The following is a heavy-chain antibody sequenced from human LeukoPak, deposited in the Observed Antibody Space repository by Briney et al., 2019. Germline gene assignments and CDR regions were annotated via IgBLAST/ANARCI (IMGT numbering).Heavy chain of an antibody. Sequence: ASVKVSCKASGYTFTSYGISWVRQATGQGLEWIGWMNPNSGNTGYAQKFQGRVTMTRNTSISTAYMELSSLRSEDTAVYYCARGCLEYSSSEYFQHWGQGTLVTVSS. CDR2: MNPNSGNT. CDR1: GYTFTSYG. J-gene: IGHJ1*01. CDR3: ARGCLEYSSSEYFQH. D-gene: IGHD6-6*01. V-gene: IGHV1-8*02.